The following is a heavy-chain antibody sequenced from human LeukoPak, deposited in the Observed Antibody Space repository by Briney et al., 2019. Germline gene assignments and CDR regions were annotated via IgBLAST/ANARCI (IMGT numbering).Heavy chain of an antibody. Sequence: ASVKVSCKASGYTFTSYGISWVRQAPGQGLEWMGWISAYNGNTNYTQKLQGKVTMTTDTSTSTAYMELRSLRSDDTAVYYCGRGAIRGVFSTLDVWGQGTTVTVSS. CDR3: GRGAIRGVFSTLDV. CDR2: ISAYNGNT. D-gene: IGHD3-10*01. J-gene: IGHJ6*02. V-gene: IGHV1-18*01. CDR1: GYTFTSYG.